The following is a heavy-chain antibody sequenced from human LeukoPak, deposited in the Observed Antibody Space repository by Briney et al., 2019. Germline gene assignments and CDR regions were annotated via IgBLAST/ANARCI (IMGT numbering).Heavy chain of an antibody. D-gene: IGHD3-22*01. CDR3: ARSAYDSSGYSIDY. J-gene: IGHJ4*02. CDR1: GYTFTGYY. CDR2: INPNSGGT. Sequence: ASVKVSCKAPGYTFTGYYMHWVRQAPGQGLEWMGWINPNSGGTNYAQKFQGRVTMTRDTSISTAYMELSRLRSDDTAVYYCARSAYDSSGYSIDYWGQGTLVTVSS. V-gene: IGHV1-2*02.